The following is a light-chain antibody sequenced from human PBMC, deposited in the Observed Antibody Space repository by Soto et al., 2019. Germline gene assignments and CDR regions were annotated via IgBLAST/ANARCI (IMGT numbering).Light chain of an antibody. CDR3: QQYYSYPLT. V-gene: IGKV1-8*01. Sequence: AIRMTQSPSSLSASTGDRVTITCRASQGISSYLAWYQQKPGKAPKLLIYAASTLQSGVPSRFSGSGSGTDFTLPLRCLQSEDFATYYCQQYYSYPLTFGGGTKVEIK. J-gene: IGKJ4*01. CDR1: QGISSY. CDR2: AAS.